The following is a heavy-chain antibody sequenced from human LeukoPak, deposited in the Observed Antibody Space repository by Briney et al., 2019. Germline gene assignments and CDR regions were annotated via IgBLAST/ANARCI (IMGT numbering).Heavy chain of an antibody. J-gene: IGHJ4*02. D-gene: IGHD4-11*01. Sequence: SETLSLTCTVSGGSISSSSYYWGWIRQPPGKGLEWIGSIYYSGSTYYNPSLKSRVTISVDTSKNQFSLKLSPVTAADTAVYYCARHGDYGNYVFDYWGQGTLVTVSS. V-gene: IGHV4-39*01. CDR2: IYYSGST. CDR1: GGSISSSSYY. CDR3: ARHGDYGNYVFDY.